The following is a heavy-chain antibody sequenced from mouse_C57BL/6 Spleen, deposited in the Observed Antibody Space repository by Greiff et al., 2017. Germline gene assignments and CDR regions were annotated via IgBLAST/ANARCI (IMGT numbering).Heavy chain of an antibody. CDR1: GYTFTSYW. D-gene: IGHD1-1*01. V-gene: IGHV1-59*01. CDR2: IDPSDSYT. CDR3: SRGEGYGSIFDY. J-gene: IGHJ2*01. Sequence: QVQLQQPGAELVRPGTSVKLSCKASGYTFTSYWMHWVKQRPGQGLEWIGVIDPSDSYTNYNQKFKGKATLTVDTSSSTAYMQLSSLTSEDSAVYYCSRGEGYGSIFDYWGQGTTLTVSS.